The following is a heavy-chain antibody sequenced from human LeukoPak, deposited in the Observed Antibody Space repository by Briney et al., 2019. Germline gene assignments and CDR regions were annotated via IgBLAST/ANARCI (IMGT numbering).Heavy chain of an antibody. CDR1: GYSFTSYW. J-gene: IGHJ5*02. CDR2: IYPGDSDT. CDR3: ARKVGYSSSWYLASWFDP. D-gene: IGHD6-13*01. Sequence: GEPLKISCKGSGYSFTSYWIGWVRQMPGKGLEWMGIIYPGDSDTRYSPSFQGQVTISADKSISTAYLQWSSLKASDTAMYYCARKVGYSSSWYLASWFDPWSQGTLVTVSS. V-gene: IGHV5-51*01.